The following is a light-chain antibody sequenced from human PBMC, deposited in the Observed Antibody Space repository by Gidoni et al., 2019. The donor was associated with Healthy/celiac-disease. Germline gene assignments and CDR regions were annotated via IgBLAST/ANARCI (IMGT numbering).Light chain of an antibody. CDR2: GAS. Sequence: DIVMTQSPDSLAVSLGERATINCKSSQSVLYSSNNKNYLAWYQQKPGQPPKLLIDGASTRESGVPDRFSGSGSGSDFTLTISSLQAEDVAVYYCQQYYSTPETFGQGTKVEIK. CDR1: QSVLYSSNNKNY. CDR3: QQYYSTPET. V-gene: IGKV4-1*01. J-gene: IGKJ1*01.